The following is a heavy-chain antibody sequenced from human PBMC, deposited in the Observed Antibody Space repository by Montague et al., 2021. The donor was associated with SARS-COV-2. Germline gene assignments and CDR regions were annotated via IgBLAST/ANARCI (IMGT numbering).Heavy chain of an antibody. V-gene: IGHV4-34*01. D-gene: IGHD3-22*01. CDR3: ARGSGWLSRSSYYFDY. J-gene: IGHJ4*02. CDR2: INHGGST. Sequence: SETLSLTCAVYGGSFSGYYWSWIRQPPEKGLEWIGEINHGGSTXXXPSXXXRVTIPVDTSKNQFSLKLSSVTAADTAVYYCARGSGWLSRSSYYFDYWGQGTLVTVSS. CDR1: GGSFSGYY.